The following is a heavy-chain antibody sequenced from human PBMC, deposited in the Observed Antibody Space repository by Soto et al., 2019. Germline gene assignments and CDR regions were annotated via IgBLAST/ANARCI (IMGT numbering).Heavy chain of an antibody. CDR1: GGTFSSYA. CDR2: IIPIFGTA. CDR3: ARDYYDSSGYYYVRPTYGMDV. V-gene: IGHV1-69*01. Sequence: QVQLVQSGAEVKKPGSSVKVSCKASGGTFSSYAISWVRQAPGQGLEWMGGIIPIFGTANYAQKFQGRVTITADESTSTAYMELRSLRSEDTAVYYCARDYYDSSGYYYVRPTYGMDVWGQGTTVTVSS. D-gene: IGHD3-22*01. J-gene: IGHJ6*02.